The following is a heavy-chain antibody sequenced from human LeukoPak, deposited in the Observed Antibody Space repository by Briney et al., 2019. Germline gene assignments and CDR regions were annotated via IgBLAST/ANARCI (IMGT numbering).Heavy chain of an antibody. CDR1: GYSFTAYY. CDR2: INPNSGGT. Sequence: ASVKVSCKASGYSFTAYYMHWVRQAPGKGHEWMGSINPNSGGTNYAQKFQGRVTMTRDTSITTAYMEMSRLRSDDTALYYCARSPHILTGENFDYWGQGTLVTVSS. V-gene: IGHV1-2*02. CDR3: ARSPHILTGENFDY. D-gene: IGHD3-9*01. J-gene: IGHJ4*02.